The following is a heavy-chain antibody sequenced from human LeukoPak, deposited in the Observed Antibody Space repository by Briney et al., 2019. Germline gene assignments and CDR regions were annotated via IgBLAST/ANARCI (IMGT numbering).Heavy chain of an antibody. Sequence: SETLSLTCTVSGGSIKNGAYYWSWIRQLPGKGLEWIGYIYYSGSTYYNPSLKSRVTISLDTSENQFSLKLSSVTAADTAVYYCARDGIAARRFDFWGQGTLVTVSS. D-gene: IGHD6-6*01. V-gene: IGHV4-31*03. CDR1: GGSIKNGAYY. CDR3: ARDGIAARRFDF. J-gene: IGHJ4*02. CDR2: IYYSGST.